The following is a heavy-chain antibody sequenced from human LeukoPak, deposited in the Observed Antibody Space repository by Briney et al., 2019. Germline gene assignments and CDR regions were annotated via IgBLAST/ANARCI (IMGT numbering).Heavy chain of an antibody. V-gene: IGHV3-74*01. CDR1: GFTFSSYW. CDR2: INSDGSST. Sequence: GGSLRLSCAASGFTFSSYWMHWVRQAPGKGLVWVSRINSDGSSTSYADSVKGRFTISRDNAKNTLYLQMNSLRAEDTAVYYCAREEYQLLYWFDPWGRGTLVTVSS. D-gene: IGHD2-2*01. J-gene: IGHJ5*02. CDR3: AREEYQLLYWFDP.